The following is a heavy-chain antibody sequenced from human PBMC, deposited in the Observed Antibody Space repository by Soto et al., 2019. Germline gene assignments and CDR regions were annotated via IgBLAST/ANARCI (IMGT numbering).Heavy chain of an antibody. V-gene: IGHV4-59*08. CDR2: IYYSGST. D-gene: IGHD3-10*02. J-gene: IGHJ5*01. CDR3: ARQHDMFAHSRHS. Sequence: PRKGLEWIGYIYYSGSTNYNPSLKSRVTISVDTSKNQFSLKLSSVTAADTAVCYCARQHDMFAHSRHSCCQGTPDTV.